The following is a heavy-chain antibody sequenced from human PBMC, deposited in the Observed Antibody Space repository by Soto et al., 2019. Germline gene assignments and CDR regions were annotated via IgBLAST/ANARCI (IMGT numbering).Heavy chain of an antibody. D-gene: IGHD4-17*01. CDR3: ARQDYGDYVGAFDI. Sequence: ASVKVSCKASGYTFTGYYMHWVRRAPGQGLEWMGWINPNSGGTNYAQKFQGWVTMTRDTSISTAYMELSRLRSDDTAVYYCARQDYGDYVGAFDIWGQGTMVTVSS. V-gene: IGHV1-2*04. CDR1: GYTFTGYY. J-gene: IGHJ3*02. CDR2: INPNSGGT.